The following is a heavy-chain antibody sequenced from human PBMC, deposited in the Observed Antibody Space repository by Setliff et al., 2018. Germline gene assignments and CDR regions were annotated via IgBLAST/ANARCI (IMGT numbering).Heavy chain of an antibody. CDR3: ARSPALLGIVYLDP. CDR2: MSVY. D-gene: IGHD2-15*01. Sequence: ASVKVSCKASGGTFSSKAINGVRQAPGQGFEWMGWMSVYAQKFQGRVTMTTDTPTSTAYMELNSLTSEDTAVYYCARSPALLGIVYLDPWGQGTRVTVSS. J-gene: IGHJ5*02. CDR1: GGTFSSKA. V-gene: IGHV1-69*10.